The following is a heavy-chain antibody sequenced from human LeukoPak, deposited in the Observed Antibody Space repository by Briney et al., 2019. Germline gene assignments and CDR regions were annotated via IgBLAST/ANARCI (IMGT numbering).Heavy chain of an antibody. CDR1: GFAFSSYA. J-gene: IGHJ4*02. CDR2: VSYDGGSK. Sequence: PGGSLRLSSAASGFAFSSYAMHWVRQGPGKGLEWVALVSYDGGSKYYADSVKGRITISRDNSKNTLHLQMNSLRTEDTAVYYCARVKGGIAAAGNYFDYWGQGTLVTVSS. CDR3: ARVKGGIAAAGNYFDY. D-gene: IGHD6-13*01. V-gene: IGHV3-30-3*01.